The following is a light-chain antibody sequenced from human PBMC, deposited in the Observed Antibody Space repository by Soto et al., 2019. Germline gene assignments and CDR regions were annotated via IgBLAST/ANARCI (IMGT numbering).Light chain of an antibody. CDR2: EVI. CDR1: SSDVGGYTY. V-gene: IGLV2-8*01. Sequence: QSVLTQPPSASGSPGQSVAISCTGTSSDVGGYTYVSWYQQHPGKAPKLMIYEVIKRPPGVPDRFSGSKSGNTASLTVSGLQAEDEGDYYCSSYAGSIGWVFGGGTQLTVL. J-gene: IGLJ3*02. CDR3: SSYAGSIGWV.